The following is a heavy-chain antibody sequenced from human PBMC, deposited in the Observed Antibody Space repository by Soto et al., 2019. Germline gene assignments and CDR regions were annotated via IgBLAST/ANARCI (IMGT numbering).Heavy chain of an antibody. Sequence: QGQLEQSGAEVKRPGASVKVSCKASGYAFTNYGISWVRQAPGQGLEWMGWITVNSGNTKYAQKIQGRVTMSTDTSTSTAYMELRSLRYDDTAVYFCARGLRGGYYYLDYWGQGTLVTVSS. V-gene: IGHV1-18*01. CDR1: GYAFTNYG. CDR3: ARGLRGGYYYLDY. CDR2: ITVNSGNT. J-gene: IGHJ4*02. D-gene: IGHD1-26*01.